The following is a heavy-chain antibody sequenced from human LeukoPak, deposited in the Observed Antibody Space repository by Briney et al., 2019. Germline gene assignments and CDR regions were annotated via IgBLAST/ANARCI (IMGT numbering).Heavy chain of an antibody. CDR1: GFTFSSYA. CDR3: AKGDSSGWYLLSYFDY. CDR2: ISGSGGST. D-gene: IGHD6-19*01. V-gene: IGHV3-23*01. Sequence: GGSLRLSCAASGFTFSSYAMSWVRQAPGKGLEWVSAISGSGGSTYYADSVKGRSTISRDNSKNTLYLQMNSLRAEDTAVYYCAKGDSSGWYLLSYFDYWGQGTLVTVSS. J-gene: IGHJ4*02.